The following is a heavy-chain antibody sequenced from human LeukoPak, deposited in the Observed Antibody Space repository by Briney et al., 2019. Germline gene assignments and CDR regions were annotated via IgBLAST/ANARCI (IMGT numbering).Heavy chain of an antibody. D-gene: IGHD2-15*01. V-gene: IGHV3-21*04. J-gene: IGHJ3*02. CDR1: GFTFNTYA. Sequence: PGGSLRLSCAASGFTFNTYAMNWVRQAPGKGLEWVSCISGSTTYTNYADSVRGRFTISRDNSKNSLYLQMNSLRAEDTAVYYCARDREVVAFDIWGQGTMVTVSS. CDR2: ISGSTTYT. CDR3: ARDREVVAFDI.